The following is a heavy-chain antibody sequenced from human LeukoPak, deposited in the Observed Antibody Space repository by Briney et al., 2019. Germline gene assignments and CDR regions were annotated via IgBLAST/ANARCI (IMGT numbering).Heavy chain of an antibody. CDR1: GFTLSSYG. V-gene: IGHV3-30*02. Sequence: GGSLRLSCAASGFTLSSYGMHWVRQAPGKGLEWVAFIRYYGSNTYYADSVKGRFTISRDISKNTLYPQMNSLRGEDTALYYCAKTGSSGWQSIDYWGQGTLVTVSS. D-gene: IGHD6-19*01. J-gene: IGHJ4*02. CDR3: AKTGSSGWQSIDY. CDR2: IRYYGSNT.